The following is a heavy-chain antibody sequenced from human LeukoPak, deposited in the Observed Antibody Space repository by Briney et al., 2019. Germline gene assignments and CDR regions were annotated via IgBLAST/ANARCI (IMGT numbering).Heavy chain of an antibody. CDR3: AREDPNHRQGIDY. V-gene: IGHV4-59*01. D-gene: IGHD1-14*01. CDR1: GGSISSYY. Sequence: PSETLSLTCTVSGGSISSYYWSWIRQPPGKGLEWIGYIYYSGSTNYNPSLKSRVTISVDTSKNQFSLKLSPVTASDTAVYYCAREDPNHRQGIDYGGRGTLVTVSS. J-gene: IGHJ4*02. CDR2: IYYSGST.